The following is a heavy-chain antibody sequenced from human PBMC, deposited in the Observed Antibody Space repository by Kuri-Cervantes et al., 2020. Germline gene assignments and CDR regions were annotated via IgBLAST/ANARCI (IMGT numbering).Heavy chain of an antibody. V-gene: IGHV3-30*03. J-gene: IGHJ4*02. CDR1: GFTFSSYG. Sequence: LSLTCAASGFTFSSYGMHWVRQAPGKGLEWVAVISYDGSNKHYADSVKGRFTISRDNSKNTLYLQMNSLRAEDTAVYYCARSPRYDSSGYRDYFDYWGQGTLVTVSS. D-gene: IGHD3-22*01. CDR2: ISYDGSNK. CDR3: ARSPRYDSSGYRDYFDY.